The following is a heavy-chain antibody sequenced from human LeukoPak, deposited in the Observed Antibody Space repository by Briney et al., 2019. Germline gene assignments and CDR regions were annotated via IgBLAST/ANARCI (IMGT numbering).Heavy chain of an antibody. J-gene: IGHJ4*02. CDR3: AKDVGLYYYDT. D-gene: IGHD3-22*01. CDR2: ISGSGGIT. CDR1: GFTFSSYA. Sequence: GGSLRLSCAASGFTFSSYAMSWVRQAPGKGLEWVSVISGSGGITYYADSVKGRFTISRDNSKNTLYLQMNSLRAEDTAVYYCAKDVGLYYYDTWGQGTLVTVSS. V-gene: IGHV3-23*01.